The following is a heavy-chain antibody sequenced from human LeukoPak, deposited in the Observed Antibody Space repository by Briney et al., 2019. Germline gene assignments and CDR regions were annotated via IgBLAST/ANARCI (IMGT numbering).Heavy chain of an antibody. D-gene: IGHD3-10*01. CDR1: GGSISSYY. Sequence: SETLSLTCTVSGGSISSYYWSWIRQPPGKGLEGIGYIYYSGSTNYNPSLTSRVTISVDTSKNQFSLKLSSVTAADTAVYYCARGGTMVRGVITRFDYWGQGTLVTVSS. V-gene: IGHV4-59*01. CDR2: IYYSGST. CDR3: ARGGTMVRGVITRFDY. J-gene: IGHJ4*02.